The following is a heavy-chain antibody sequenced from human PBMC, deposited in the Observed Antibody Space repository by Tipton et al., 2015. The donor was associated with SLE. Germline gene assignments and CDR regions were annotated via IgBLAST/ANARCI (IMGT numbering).Heavy chain of an antibody. Sequence: QLVQSGAEVKKPGESLKISCKGSGYSFTSHWIGWVRQMPGKGLEWMGIIYPGDSDTKYSPSFQGQVTISADKSIGTVFLQWSSLKASDTAVYYCARLNGSPGYYYGMDVWGQGTTVTVSS. J-gene: IGHJ6*02. CDR1: GYSFTSHW. CDR2: IYPGDSDT. D-gene: IGHD2-15*01. CDR3: ARLNGSPGYYYGMDV. V-gene: IGHV5-51*03.